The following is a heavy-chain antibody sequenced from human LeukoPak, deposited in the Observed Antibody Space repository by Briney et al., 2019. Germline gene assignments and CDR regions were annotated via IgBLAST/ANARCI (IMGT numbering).Heavy chain of an antibody. CDR1: GGSFNSYY. CDR2: ISYGGST. V-gene: IGHV4-59*01. D-gene: IGHD2-2*01. CDR3: ARVPGDYCSSTSCYSSYYMDV. J-gene: IGHJ6*03. Sequence: PSETLSLTCTVSGGSFNSYYWSWLRQPPGKGLEWVGYISYGGSTNYYPYLKRRVTISVHTSKNQFSLQLSSVTAADTAVYYCARVPGDYCSSTSCYSSYYMDVWGKGTTVTVSS.